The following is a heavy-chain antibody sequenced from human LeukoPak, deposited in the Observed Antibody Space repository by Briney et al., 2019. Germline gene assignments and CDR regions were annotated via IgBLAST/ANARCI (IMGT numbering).Heavy chain of an antibody. CDR2: IKQDGSEK. V-gene: IGHV3-7*03. D-gene: IGHD5-12*01. Sequence: GGSLRLSCAASGFIFSTYWMSWVRQAPGKGLEWVANIKQDGSEKYYVDSVKGRFTISRDNAKNSLYLQMNSLRAEDTAVYYCARVGYSGYGPWSQGTLVTVSS. CDR1: GFIFSTYW. CDR3: ARVGYSGYGP. J-gene: IGHJ5*02.